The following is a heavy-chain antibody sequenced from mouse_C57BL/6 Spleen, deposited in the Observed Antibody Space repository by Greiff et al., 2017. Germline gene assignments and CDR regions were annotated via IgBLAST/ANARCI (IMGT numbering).Heavy chain of an antibody. D-gene: IGHD2-12*01. Sequence: QVQLKESGPGLVQPSQSLSITCTVSGFSLTSYGVHWVRQSPGKGLEWLGVIWSGGSTDYNAAFISRLSISKDNSKSQVFFKMNSLQADDTATYYCARKGNDSYWYFDVWGTGTTVTVSS. CDR3: ARKGNDSYWYFDV. CDR1: GFSLTSYG. CDR2: IWSGGST. J-gene: IGHJ1*03. V-gene: IGHV2-2*01.